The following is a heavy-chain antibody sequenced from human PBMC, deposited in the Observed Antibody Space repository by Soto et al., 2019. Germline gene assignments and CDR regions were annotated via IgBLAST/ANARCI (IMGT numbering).Heavy chain of an antibody. D-gene: IGHD3-10*01. V-gene: IGHV4-30-2*01. CDR1: GGSISSGGYS. CDR3: ARWITMVRGVIPRYAFDI. J-gene: IGHJ3*02. CDR2: IYHSGST. Sequence: QLQLQESGSGLVKPSQTLSLTCAVSGGSISSGGYSWSWIRQPPGKGLEWIGYIYHSGSTYYNPSLKSRVTISVDRSKTQFSLKLSSVTAADTAVYYCARWITMVRGVIPRYAFDIWGQGTMVTVSS.